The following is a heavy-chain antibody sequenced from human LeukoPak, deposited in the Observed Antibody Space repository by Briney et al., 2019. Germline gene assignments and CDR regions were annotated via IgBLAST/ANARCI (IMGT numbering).Heavy chain of an antibody. CDR2: INSDGSST. V-gene: IGHV3-74*01. CDR1: GFTFSSYW. Sequence: GGSLRLSCAASGFTFSSYWMHWVRQGPGKGLVWVSRINSDGSSTSYADSVKGRFTISRDNAKNTLYLQMNSLKAEDTAVYYCARSVYYYYMDVWGKGTTVTVSS. CDR3: ARSVYYYYMDV. J-gene: IGHJ6*03.